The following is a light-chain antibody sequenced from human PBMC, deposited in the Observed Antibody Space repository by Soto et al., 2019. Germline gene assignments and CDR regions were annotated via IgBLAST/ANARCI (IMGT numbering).Light chain of an antibody. CDR3: QQYNSYSQT. Sequence: DIQMTQSPSTLSASVGDRVTITCRASQSISSWLAWYQQKPGRAPNLLIYDASSLESGVPSRFSGSGSGTEFTLTISSLQPDGFATYYCQQYNSYSQTFGQGTKVDIK. CDR1: QSISSW. J-gene: IGKJ1*01. V-gene: IGKV1-5*01. CDR2: DAS.